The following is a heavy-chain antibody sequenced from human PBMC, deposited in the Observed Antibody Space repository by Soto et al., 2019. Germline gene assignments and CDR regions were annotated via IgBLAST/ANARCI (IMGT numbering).Heavy chain of an antibody. Sequence: QVLLQESGPGLVKPSETLSLTCTVSGASISDTFYYWAWIRQPPGKGLEWIGIIYYSGSTLYNPSLKSPVAMSVDTSKNQFSLKVTSVTAADTAVYFCARRSSMVLYSKRSYFFDYWGQGTLVTVSS. CDR1: GASISDTFYY. V-gene: IGHV4-39*01. J-gene: IGHJ4*02. CDR3: ARRSSMVLYSKRSYFFDY. CDR2: IYYSGST. D-gene: IGHD2-8*02.